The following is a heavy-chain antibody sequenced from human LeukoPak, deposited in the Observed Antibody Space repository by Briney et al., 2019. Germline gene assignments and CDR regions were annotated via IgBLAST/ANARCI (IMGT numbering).Heavy chain of an antibody. CDR3: AKAPKGPRYSSGWHAWYFQH. CDR2: ISGSGGST. Sequence: KPGGSLRLSCAASGFTFSSYAMSWVRQAPGEGLEWVSAISGSGGSTYYADSVKGRFTVSRDNSKNTLYLQMNSLRAEDTAVYYCAKAPKGPRYSSGWHAWYFQHWGQGTLVTVSS. J-gene: IGHJ1*01. V-gene: IGHV3-23*01. CDR1: GFTFSSYA. D-gene: IGHD6-19*01.